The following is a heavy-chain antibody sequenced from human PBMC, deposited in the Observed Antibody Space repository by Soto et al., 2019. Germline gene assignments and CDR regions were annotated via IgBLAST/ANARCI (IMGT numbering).Heavy chain of an antibody. CDR1: GFTFSNAW. D-gene: IGHD3-3*01. V-gene: IGHV3-15*01. J-gene: IGHJ4*02. Sequence: GGSLRLSCAASGFTFSNAWMSWVRQAPGKGLEWVGRIKSKTDGGTTDYAAPVKGRFTISRDDSKNTRYLQMNSLKTEDTAVYYCTTGSPLSSITIFGVVIIGDFDYWGQGTLVTVSS. CDR2: IKSKTDGGTT. CDR3: TTGSPLSSITIFGVVIIGDFDY.